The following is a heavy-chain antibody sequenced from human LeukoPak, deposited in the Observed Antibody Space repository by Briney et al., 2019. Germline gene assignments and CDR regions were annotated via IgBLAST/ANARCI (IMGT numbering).Heavy chain of an antibody. D-gene: IGHD6-13*01. Sequence: PSETLSLTCAVYGGSFSGYYWSWIRQPPGKGLEWIGEINHSGSTNYNPSLKSRVTISVDTSKNQFSLKLSSVTAADTAVYYCARGGGHYSSSWYDGYYYGMDVWGQGTTVTVSS. CDR2: INHSGST. CDR3: ARGGGHYSSSWYDGYYYGMDV. V-gene: IGHV4-34*01. J-gene: IGHJ6*02. CDR1: GGSFSGYY.